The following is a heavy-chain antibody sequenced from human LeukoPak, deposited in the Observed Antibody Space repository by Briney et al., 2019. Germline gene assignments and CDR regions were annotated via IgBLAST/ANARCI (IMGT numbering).Heavy chain of an antibody. D-gene: IGHD3-22*01. Sequence: SETLSLTCTVSGGSVNNGNYFWNWIRQHPGKGLEWIGYIYYSGSTYYNPSLKSRVTISVDTSKNQFSLKLSSVTAADTAVYYCARVNYYDSSGYSAFDIWGQGTMVTVSS. CDR1: GGSVNNGNYF. CDR2: IYYSGST. V-gene: IGHV4-31*03. CDR3: ARVNYYDSSGYSAFDI. J-gene: IGHJ3*02.